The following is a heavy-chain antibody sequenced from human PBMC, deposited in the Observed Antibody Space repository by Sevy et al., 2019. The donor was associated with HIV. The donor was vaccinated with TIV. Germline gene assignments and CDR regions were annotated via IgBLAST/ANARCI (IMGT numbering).Heavy chain of an antibody. J-gene: IGHJ6*03. CDR3: VRGPNCGVGGCQQISPYCLDV. D-gene: IGHD2-21*01. CDR2: IRNRPNRYTT. CDR1: GFAFSDHY. V-gene: IGHV3-72*01. Sequence: GGSLRLSCAASGFAFSDHYVDWVRQAPGKGLEWVGRIRNRPNRYTTEYAASVEGRFTISRDDSRHSLYLQMNSLKTEDSAVYYFVRGPNCGVGGCQQISPYCLDVWGIGATVTVSS.